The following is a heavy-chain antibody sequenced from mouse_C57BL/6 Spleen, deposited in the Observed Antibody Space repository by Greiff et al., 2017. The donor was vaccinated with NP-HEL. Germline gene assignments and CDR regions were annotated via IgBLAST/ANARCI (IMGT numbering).Heavy chain of an antibody. D-gene: IGHD2-5*01. Sequence: VQLQQSGAELAKPGASVKLSCKASGYTFTSYWMHWVKQRPGQGLEWIGYINPSSGYTKYNQKFKDKATLTADKSSSTAYMQLSSLTYEDAAVYYCTRGYSNYYYFDYWGQGTTLTVSS. CDR3: TRGYSNYYYFDY. CDR2: INPSSGYT. J-gene: IGHJ2*01. CDR1: GYTFTSYW. V-gene: IGHV1-7*01.